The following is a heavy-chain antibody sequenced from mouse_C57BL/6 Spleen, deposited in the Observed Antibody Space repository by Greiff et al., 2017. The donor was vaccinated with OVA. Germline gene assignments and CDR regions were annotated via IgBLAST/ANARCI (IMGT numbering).Heavy chain of an antibody. D-gene: IGHD1-1*01. CDR2: IDPSDSYT. Sequence: QVQLQQPGAELVKPGASVKLSCKASGYTFTSYWMQWVKQRPGQGLEWIGEIDPSDSYTNYNQKFKGKATLTVDTSSSTAYMQLSSLTSEDSAVYYCANYYGSRTTGDYFDYWGQGTTLTVSS. J-gene: IGHJ2*01. CDR3: ANYYGSRTTGDYFDY. CDR1: GYTFTSYW. V-gene: IGHV1-50*01.